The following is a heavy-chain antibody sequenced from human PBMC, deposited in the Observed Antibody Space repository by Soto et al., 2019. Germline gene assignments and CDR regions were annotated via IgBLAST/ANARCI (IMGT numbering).Heavy chain of an antibody. CDR3: VRTSLVVAAATREDY. Sequence: EVQLVESGGGLVQPGGSLRLSCAASGFTLSSYWMHWVRQAPGKGLVWVSRINSDGSSTSYADSVKGRFTISRDNAKNTLERQMNSLRAEDTAVYYCVRTSLVVAAATREDYWGQGTLVTVSS. J-gene: IGHJ4*02. CDR1: GFTLSSYW. D-gene: IGHD2-15*01. CDR2: INSDGSST. V-gene: IGHV3-74*01.